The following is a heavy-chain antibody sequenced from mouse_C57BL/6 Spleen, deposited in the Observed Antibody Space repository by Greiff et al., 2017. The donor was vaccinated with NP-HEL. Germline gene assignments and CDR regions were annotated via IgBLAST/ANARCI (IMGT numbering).Heavy chain of an antibody. Sequence: EVMLVESGGGLVQPGGSLSLSCAASGFTFTDYYMSWVRQPPGKALEWLGFIRNKANGYTTEYSASVKGRFTISRDNSQSILYLQMNALRAEDSATYYCARLDLPLYWYFDVWGTGTTVTVSS. J-gene: IGHJ1*03. D-gene: IGHD5-1*01. V-gene: IGHV7-3*01. CDR2: IRNKANGYTT. CDR1: GFTFTDYY. CDR3: ARLDLPLYWYFDV.